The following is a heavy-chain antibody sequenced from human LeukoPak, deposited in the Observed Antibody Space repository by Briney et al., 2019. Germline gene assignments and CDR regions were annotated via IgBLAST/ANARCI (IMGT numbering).Heavy chain of an antibody. V-gene: IGHV4-61*09. D-gene: IGHD4-23*01. CDR1: GGSISSGSYY. CDR3: ARAKYYGGNLFDY. CDR2: IYTSGST. J-gene: IGHJ4*02. Sequence: SQTLSLTCTVSGGSISSGSYYWSWIRQPAGKGLEWIGHIYTSGSTNYNPSLKSRVTISVDTSKNQFSLKLSSVTAADTAVYYCARAKYYGGNLFDYWGQGTLVTVSS.